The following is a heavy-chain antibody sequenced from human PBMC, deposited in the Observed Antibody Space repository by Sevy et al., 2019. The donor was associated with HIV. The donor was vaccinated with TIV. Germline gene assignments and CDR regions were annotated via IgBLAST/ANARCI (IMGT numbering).Heavy chain of an antibody. CDR1: GFTFSSFF. Sequence: GGSLRLSCAASGFTFSSFFMHWVRQAPCKGLEWVATISYDGSNEHYADSEKGRFTISRDNSKNALYLQMNSLRAEDTAVYYCALERLSSNVAEYFQNWGQGTLVTVSS. V-gene: IGHV3-30-3*01. D-gene: IGHD1-1*01. J-gene: IGHJ1*01. CDR3: ALERLSSNVAEYFQN. CDR2: ISYDGSNE.